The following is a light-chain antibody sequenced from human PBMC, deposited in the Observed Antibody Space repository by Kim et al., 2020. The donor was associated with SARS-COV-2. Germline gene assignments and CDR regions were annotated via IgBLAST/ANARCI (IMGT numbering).Light chain of an antibody. V-gene: IGLV1-44*01. Sequence: QSVLTQPPSASGTPGQRVTISCSGSSSNIGSNTVNWYQQLPGTAPKLLIYSNNQRPSGVPDRFSGSKSGTSVSLAISGLQSEEEADYYCAAWDDSLNGVVFGGGTKLTVL. J-gene: IGLJ2*01. CDR3: AAWDDSLNGVV. CDR1: SSNIGSNT. CDR2: SNN.